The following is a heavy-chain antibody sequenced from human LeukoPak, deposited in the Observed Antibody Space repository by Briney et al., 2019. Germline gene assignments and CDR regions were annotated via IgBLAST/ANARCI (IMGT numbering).Heavy chain of an antibody. J-gene: IGHJ4*02. D-gene: IGHD5-18*01. CDR3: VRVYLYSYGYDY. CDR1: GYTFTGYY. Sequence: ASVKVSCKASGYTFTGYYIHWVRQASGQGVEWRGWINPDSGGTNYAQKFQGRVTVTSHPSISTAFMELSRLRSDDTAVYYCVRVYLYSYGYDYWGQGTLVTVSS. V-gene: IGHV1-2*02. CDR2: INPDSGGT.